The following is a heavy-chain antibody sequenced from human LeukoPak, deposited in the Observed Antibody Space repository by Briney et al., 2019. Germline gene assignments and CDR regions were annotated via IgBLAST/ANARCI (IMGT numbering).Heavy chain of an antibody. CDR3: ARDIAAAGTFDY. CDR1: GGSISSGSYY. CDR2: IYTSGST. D-gene: IGHD6-13*01. Sequence: PSETLTLTCTVSGGSISSGSYYWSWIRQPAGKGLEWIGRIYTSGSTNYNPSLKSRVTISVDTSKNQFSLKLSSVTAADTAVYYCARDIAAAGTFDYWGQGTLVTVSS. V-gene: IGHV4-61*02. J-gene: IGHJ4*02.